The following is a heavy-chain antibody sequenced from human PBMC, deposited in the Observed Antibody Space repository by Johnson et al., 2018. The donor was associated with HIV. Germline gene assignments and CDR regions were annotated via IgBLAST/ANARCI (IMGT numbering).Heavy chain of an antibody. V-gene: IGHV3-66*01. CDR2: FFSGGTT. J-gene: IGHJ3*02. Sequence: VQLVESGGGLVQPGGSLRLSCAASGFTFSDYYMSWIRQAPGKGLEWVSVFFSGGTTYYADSVNGRFTISRDNSKNTLYLQMNSLRAEDTAVYYCAREGEGGAFDIWGQGTMVTVSS. CDR3: AREGEGGAFDI. CDR1: GFTFSDYY. D-gene: IGHD3-16*01.